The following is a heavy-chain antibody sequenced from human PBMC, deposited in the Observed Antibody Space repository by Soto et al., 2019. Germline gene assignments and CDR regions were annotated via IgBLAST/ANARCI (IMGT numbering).Heavy chain of an antibody. CDR3: ARSSGWTADY. J-gene: IGHJ4*02. V-gene: IGHV3-7*04. CDR2: IQQDGSEI. Sequence: EVQLVESGGGLVQPGGSLRLSCVASGFTFSSYWMNWVRQVPGKGLEWVANIQQDGSEINYVDSVKGRFTISRDNAKSSLYLQMNSLRAEDTAVYYCARSSGWTADYWGQGILVTVSS. CDR1: GFTFSSYW. D-gene: IGHD3-10*01.